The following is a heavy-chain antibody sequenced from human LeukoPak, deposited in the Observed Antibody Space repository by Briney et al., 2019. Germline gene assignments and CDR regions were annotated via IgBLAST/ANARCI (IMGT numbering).Heavy chain of an antibody. CDR3: AREGGYCSGGSCRDAFDI. Sequence: PGGSLRLSCAASGFTFSNYWMHWVRQAPGQGLVWVSRIKSDGSSTSYADSVKGRFTISRDNAKNTLYLQMNSLRAEDTAVYYCAREGGYCSGGSCRDAFDIWGQGTMVTVSS. J-gene: IGHJ3*02. CDR1: GFTFSNYW. CDR2: IKSDGSST. D-gene: IGHD2-15*01. V-gene: IGHV3-74*01.